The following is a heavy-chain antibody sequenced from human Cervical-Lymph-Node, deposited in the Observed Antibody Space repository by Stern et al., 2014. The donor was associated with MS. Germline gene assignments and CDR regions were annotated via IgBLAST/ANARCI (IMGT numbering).Heavy chain of an antibody. V-gene: IGHV3-23*04. CDR2: ISGRCVST. D-gene: IGHD4-23*01. CDR3: AKAETTVVTPGTYDY. Sequence: EVQLVESGGGLVQPGGSLRLSCAASGFTFSSYAMSWVRQAPGKGLEWVSAISGRCVSTSYADFVKGWFTISRYNSKTSLYLQRISLGAEDTAVYYCAKAETTVVTPGTYDYWGQGTLVTVSS. CDR1: GFTFSSYA. J-gene: IGHJ4*02.